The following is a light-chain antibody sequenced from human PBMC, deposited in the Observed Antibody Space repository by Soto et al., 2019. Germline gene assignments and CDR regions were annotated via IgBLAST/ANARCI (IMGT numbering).Light chain of an antibody. J-gene: IGLJ2*01. CDR3: QSYDSSLSGSK. V-gene: IGLV1-40*01. CDR2: GNS. Sequence: QSVLTQPTSVAGATGQRVTISCTGSSSNIGAGYDVHWYQQLPGTAPKLLIYGNSNRPSGVPDRFSGSKSGTSASLAITGLQAEDEADYYCQSYDSSLSGSKFGGGTKLTVL. CDR1: SSNIGAGYD.